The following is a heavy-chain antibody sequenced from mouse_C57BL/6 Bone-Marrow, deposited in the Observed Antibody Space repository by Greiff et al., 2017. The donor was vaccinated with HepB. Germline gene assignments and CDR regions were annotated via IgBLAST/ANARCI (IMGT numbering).Heavy chain of an antibody. Sequence: VQLQQSGAELVRPGASVKLSCTASGFNIKDDYMHWVKQRPEQGLEWIGWIDPENGDTEYASKFQGKATITADTSSNTAYLQLSSLTSEDTAVYYCTYGAAQAWFAYGGQGTLVTVSA. J-gene: IGHJ3*01. CDR1: GFNIKDDY. D-gene: IGHD3-2*02. V-gene: IGHV14-4*01. CDR2: IDPENGDT. CDR3: TYGAAQAWFAY.